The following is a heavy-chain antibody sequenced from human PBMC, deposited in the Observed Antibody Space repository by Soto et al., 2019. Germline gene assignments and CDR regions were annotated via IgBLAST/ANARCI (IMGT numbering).Heavy chain of an antibody. CDR2: ISYDGSNK. CDR3: AKFQVAATLKIRPRHVDY. J-gene: IGHJ4*02. Sequence: GGSLRLSCAASGFTFSSYGMHWVRQAPGKGLEWVAVISYDGSNKYYADSVKGRFTISRDNSKNTLYLQMNSLRAEDTAVYYCAKFQVAATLKIRPRHVDYWGQGTLVTVSS. V-gene: IGHV3-30*18. D-gene: IGHD2-15*01. CDR1: GFTFSSYG.